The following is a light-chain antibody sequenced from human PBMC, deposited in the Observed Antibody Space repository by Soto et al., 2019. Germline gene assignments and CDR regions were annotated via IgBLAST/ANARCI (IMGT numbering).Light chain of an antibody. CDR1: QSISSY. Sequence: DIQMTQSPSSLSASVGDRVTITCRASQSISSYLNWYQQKPGKAPKLLIYATSRLQSGVPSRFSGSGSGTDFTRTIYSLQPEDVATYYCQQRDSTPRTFGQGTKVEIK. J-gene: IGKJ1*01. CDR2: ATS. V-gene: IGKV1-39*01. CDR3: QQRDSTPRT.